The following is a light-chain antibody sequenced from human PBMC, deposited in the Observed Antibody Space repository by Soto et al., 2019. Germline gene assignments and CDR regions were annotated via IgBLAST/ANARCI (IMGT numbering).Light chain of an antibody. CDR3: QQYNVWPLT. V-gene: IGKV3-15*01. Sequence: EIVMTQSPATLSVSPGERVTLSCRASQSVSSNLAWYQQKPGQTPKLLIYVASIRAAGIPAKFSGSGSGTAFTLTISSLQSEDFAVYYCQQYNVWPLTFGGGTKVEFK. CDR1: QSVSSN. J-gene: IGKJ4*01. CDR2: VAS.